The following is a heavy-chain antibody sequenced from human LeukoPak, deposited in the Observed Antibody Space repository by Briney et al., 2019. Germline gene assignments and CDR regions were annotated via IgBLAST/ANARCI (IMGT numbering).Heavy chain of an antibody. CDR3: ARGEQQLVLPFDY. CDR2: IWYDGSNK. CDR1: GFTFSSYG. D-gene: IGHD6-13*01. J-gene: IGHJ4*02. Sequence: GGSLRLSCAASGFTFSSYGMHWVRQAPGKGLEWVAVIWYDGSNKYYADSVKGRFTISRDNSKNTLYLQTNSLRAEDTAVYYCARGEQQLVLPFDYWGQGTLVTVSS. V-gene: IGHV3-33*01.